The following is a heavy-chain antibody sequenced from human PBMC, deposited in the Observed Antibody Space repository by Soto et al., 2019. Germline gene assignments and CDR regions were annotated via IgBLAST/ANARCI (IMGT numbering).Heavy chain of an antibody. J-gene: IGHJ4*02. Sequence: QVQLQESGPGLVKPSQTLSLTCTVSGGSISSGGYYWSWIRQHPGKGLEWIGYIYYSGTTYYKPSLKSRVTISVDTSKNQFSLKLSSVTAADTAVYYCARKGDGTLHDYWGQGTLVTVSS. CDR3: ARKGDGTLHDY. CDR1: GGSISSGGYY. CDR2: IYYSGTT. V-gene: IGHV4-31*03.